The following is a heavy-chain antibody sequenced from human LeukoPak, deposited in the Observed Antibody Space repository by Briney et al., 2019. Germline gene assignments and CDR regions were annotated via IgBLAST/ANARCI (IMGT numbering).Heavy chain of an antibody. CDR2: ISSSGSTI. D-gene: IGHD4-23*01. Sequence: SGGSLRLSCAASGFTVSSNYMSWVRQAPGKGLEWVSYISSSGSTIYYADSVKGRFTISRDNAKNSLYLQMNSLRAEDTAVYYCARDYGGSSPFDYWGQGTLVTVSS. J-gene: IGHJ4*02. V-gene: IGHV3-11*04. CDR3: ARDYGGSSPFDY. CDR1: GFTVSSNY.